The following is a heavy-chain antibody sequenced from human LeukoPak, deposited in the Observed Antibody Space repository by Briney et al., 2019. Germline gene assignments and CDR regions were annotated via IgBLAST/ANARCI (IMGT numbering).Heavy chain of an antibody. CDR3: ARFGQGAPYYFDY. CDR1: GGSISSYY. V-gene: IGHV4-59*08. Sequence: PSETLSLTCTVSGGSISSYYWSWIRQPPGKGLEWIGYIYYSGSTNYNPSLKSRVTISVDTSKNQFSLKLSSVTAADTAVYYCARFGQGAPYYFDYWGQGTLVTVSS. D-gene: IGHD3-16*01. CDR2: IYYSGST. J-gene: IGHJ4*02.